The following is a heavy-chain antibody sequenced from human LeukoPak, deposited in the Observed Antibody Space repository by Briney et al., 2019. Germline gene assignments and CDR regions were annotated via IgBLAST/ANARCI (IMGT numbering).Heavy chain of an antibody. CDR3: ARIWYFGDNNWRYFDY. V-gene: IGHV3-7*01. CDR2: IDPDGSET. J-gene: IGHJ4*02. CDR1: GFSFSHYW. D-gene: IGHD1-20*01. Sequence: GGSLRLSCAASGFSFSHYWMSWVRQAPGKGLEWVANIDPDGSETQYVGSVKGRFTTSRDNAKNSLYLQMNSLRAEGTAIYYCARIWYFGDNNWRYFDYWGQGTLVTVSS.